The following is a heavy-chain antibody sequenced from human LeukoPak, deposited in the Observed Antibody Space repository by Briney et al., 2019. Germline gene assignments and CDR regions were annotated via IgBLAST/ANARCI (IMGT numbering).Heavy chain of an antibody. CDR2: IDPNTGTT. CDR3: ARELPGSCYFDY. CDR1: GYSFTRYH. J-gene: IGHJ4*02. Sequence: ASVKVSCKASGYSFTRYHIHWVRQAPGQGRDYMGMIDPNTGTTWYSQKFQGTVTMTRDTSTSTVSMELSSLRSDDTAIYYCARELPGSCYFDYWGQGTLVSVSS. V-gene: IGHV1-46*01. D-gene: IGHD1-1*01.